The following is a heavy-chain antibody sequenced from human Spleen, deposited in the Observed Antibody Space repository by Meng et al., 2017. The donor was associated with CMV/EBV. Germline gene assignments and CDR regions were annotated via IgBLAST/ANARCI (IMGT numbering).Heavy chain of an antibody. J-gene: IGHJ4*02. V-gene: IGHV1-18*01. CDR3: ARGKSIAAAGYFDY. CDR1: GYIFTSYG. Sequence: ASVKVSCKASGYIFTSYGISWVRQAPGQGLEWMGWISAYNGNTNYAQKLQGRVTMTTDTSTSTAYMELRSLRSDDTAVYYCARGKSIAAAGYFDYWGQGTLVTVSS. CDR2: ISAYNGNT. D-gene: IGHD6-13*01.